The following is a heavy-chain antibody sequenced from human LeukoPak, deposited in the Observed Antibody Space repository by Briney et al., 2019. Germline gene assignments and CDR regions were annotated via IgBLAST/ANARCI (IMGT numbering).Heavy chain of an antibody. V-gene: IGHV3-7*01. D-gene: IGHD3-3*01. Sequence: GGSLRLSCAGSGMIFSCCWMSWVRQAPGKGLEWVASINQDGSDKRHADSVKGRFTISRDNAKNSLYLQMNSLGAEDTAVYYCARGLGGLLEWLWFLDYWGQGTLVTVSS. CDR3: ARGLGGLLEWLWFLDY. J-gene: IGHJ4*02. CDR1: GMIFSCCW. CDR2: INQDGSDK.